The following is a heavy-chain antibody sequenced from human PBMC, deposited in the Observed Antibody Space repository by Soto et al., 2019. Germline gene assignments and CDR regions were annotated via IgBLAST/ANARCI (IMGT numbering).Heavy chain of an antibody. CDR3: ARPEMAYFDY. CDR1: GGSFSGYY. V-gene: IGHV4-34*01. CDR2: INHSGST. J-gene: IGHJ4*02. Sequence: QVQLQQWGAGLLKPSETLSLTCAVYGGSFSGYYWSWIRQPPGKGLEWIGEINHSGSTNYNPSLKSRVTISVDTFKNQCSLKLSSVTAADTAVYYCARPEMAYFDYWGQGTLVTVSS.